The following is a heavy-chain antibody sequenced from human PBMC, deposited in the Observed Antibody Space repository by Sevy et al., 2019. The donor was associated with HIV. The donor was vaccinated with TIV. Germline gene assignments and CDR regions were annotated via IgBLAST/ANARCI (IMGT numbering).Heavy chain of an antibody. J-gene: IGHJ6*02. CDR3: ARDYITMVRGVKEDV. Sequence: GGSLRLSCAASGFTFSSYWMSWVRQAPGKGLEWVANIKQHGSERYYVDSVKGRFTISRDNAKNSLYLQMNSLRVEDTAVYYCARDYITMVRGVKEDVWGQGTTVTVSS. D-gene: IGHD3-10*01. CDR2: IKQHGSER. CDR1: GFTFSSYW. V-gene: IGHV3-7*01.